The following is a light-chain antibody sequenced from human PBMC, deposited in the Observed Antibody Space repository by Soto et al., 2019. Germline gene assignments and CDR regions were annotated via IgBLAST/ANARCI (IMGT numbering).Light chain of an antibody. CDR1: QSVSSN. J-gene: IGKJ5*01. CDR3: QQHNNWPPIT. V-gene: IGKV3-15*01. CDR2: GAS. Sequence: DIVLTQSPGTLSLSPGERATISCRASQSVSSNYLAWYQQKPGQAPRLLIYGASTRATGIPARFSGSGSGTEFTLTISSLQSEDFAVYYCQQHNNWPPITFGQGTRLEIK.